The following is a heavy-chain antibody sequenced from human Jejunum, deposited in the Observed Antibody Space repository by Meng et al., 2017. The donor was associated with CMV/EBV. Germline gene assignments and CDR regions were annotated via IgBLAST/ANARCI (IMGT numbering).Heavy chain of an antibody. V-gene: IGHV3-11*05. CDR2: ITSGSNYT. J-gene: IGHJ4*02. D-gene: IGHD5-24*01. CDR1: GFTFSDYY. CDR3: VRGEMATGRPY. Sequence: QVHLGESGGGLVKPGGALRLSCAASGFTFSDYYMSWIRQAPGKGLEWVSHITSGSNYTNYADSVKGRFTISRDNYKKSLYLQMNSLRAEDTALYYCVRGEMATGRPYWGQGTLVTVSS.